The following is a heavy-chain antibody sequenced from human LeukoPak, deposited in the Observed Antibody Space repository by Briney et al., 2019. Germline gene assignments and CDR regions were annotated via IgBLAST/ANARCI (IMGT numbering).Heavy chain of an antibody. Sequence: HSGGSLRLFYASLHITYSTYGPHCLRQAPGKGLVWVSRINCDGSSTSYADSVKGRFTISRDNAKNTLYVQMKSLRAEDTAVYYCARGSPDCGGHCYYDYWGQGTLVTVSS. CDR3: ARGSPDCGGHCYYDY. D-gene: IGHD2-21*02. J-gene: IGHJ4*02. V-gene: IGHV3-74*01. CDR2: INCDGSST. CDR1: HITYSTYG.